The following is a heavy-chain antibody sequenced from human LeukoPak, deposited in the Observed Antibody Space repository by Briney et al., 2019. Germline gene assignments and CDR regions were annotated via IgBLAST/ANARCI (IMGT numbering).Heavy chain of an antibody. CDR1: GFTFTSYS. CDR2: ISGSGGST. CDR3: AKVVGLRFLEWSFDY. J-gene: IGHJ4*02. D-gene: IGHD3-3*01. V-gene: IGHV3-23*01. Sequence: GGSLRLSCAASGFTFTSYSMNWVRQAPGKGLEWVSAISGSGGSTYYADSVKGRFTISRDNSKNTLYLQMNSLRAEDTAVYYCAKVVGLRFLEWSFDYWGQGTLVTVSS.